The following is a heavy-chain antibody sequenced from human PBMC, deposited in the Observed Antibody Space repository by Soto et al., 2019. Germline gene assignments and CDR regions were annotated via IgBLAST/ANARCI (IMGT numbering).Heavy chain of an antibody. J-gene: IGHJ4*02. CDR2: IKEDGSEK. Sequence: EVQLVESGGGLVQPGGSLRLSCAASGFTFGRYWMSWVRQAPGKGLEWVANIKEDGSEKYYVDSVEGRFTISRDNAKNSLYLQMNSLRAEDTAVYYCARGEVWGQGTLVTVSS. CDR1: GFTFGRYW. V-gene: IGHV3-7*01. CDR3: ARGEV.